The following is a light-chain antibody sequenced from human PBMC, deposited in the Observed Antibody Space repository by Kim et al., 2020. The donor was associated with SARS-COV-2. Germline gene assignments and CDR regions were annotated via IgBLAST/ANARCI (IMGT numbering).Light chain of an antibody. CDR3: NSRDSNDYVV. Sequence: VALGQTVRIKCQGDSLRSYYATWYQQKPGQAPKLVIYGKDNRPSGVPDRFYGSSSGNTAYLTITGTQAGDEADYYCNSRDSNDYVVFGGGTKVTVL. V-gene: IGLV3-19*01. CDR2: GKD. J-gene: IGLJ2*01. CDR1: SLRSYY.